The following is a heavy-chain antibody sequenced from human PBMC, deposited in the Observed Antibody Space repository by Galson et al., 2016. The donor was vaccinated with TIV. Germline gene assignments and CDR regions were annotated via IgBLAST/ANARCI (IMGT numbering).Heavy chain of an antibody. CDR3: ARAGRGRNYDY. Sequence: SVKVSCKASGYTFYFSGYYVHWVRQAPGQGLEWMGWINPDSDGTKYAQKFQGRVTMTSDTSISTAYMELSRLKSDDTAVYYCARAGRGRNYDYWGQGTLVTVSS. CDR2: INPDSDGT. D-gene: IGHD3-16*01. V-gene: IGHV1-2*02. CDR1: GYTFYFSGYY. J-gene: IGHJ4*02.